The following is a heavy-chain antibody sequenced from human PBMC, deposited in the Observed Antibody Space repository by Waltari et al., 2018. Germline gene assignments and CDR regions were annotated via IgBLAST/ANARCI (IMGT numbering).Heavy chain of an antibody. CDR3: VRQVGTNWLDP. CDR1: GYTFTNYW. Sequence: EVQLVQSGAEVKKPGASLNISCQASGYTFTNYWIGWVRQVPGKGLGRMGIIYPGDSETTYSPAFEGQVTISADKSISVAYLQWSSLKASDTAMYYCVRQVGTNWLDPWGQGTQVTVSS. D-gene: IGHD5-12*01. CDR2: IYPGDSET. V-gene: IGHV5-51*01. J-gene: IGHJ5*02.